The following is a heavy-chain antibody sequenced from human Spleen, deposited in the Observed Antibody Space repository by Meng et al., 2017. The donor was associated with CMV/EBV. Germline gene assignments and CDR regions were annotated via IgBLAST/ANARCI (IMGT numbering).Heavy chain of an antibody. CDR3: ARGGHSSSWYSNYYYYGMDV. Sequence: ASVQVSCKASGYTFTSYDINWVRQATGQGLEWMGWMNPNSGNTGYAQKFQGRVTMTRNTSISTAYMELSSLRSEDTAVYYCARGGHSSSWYSNYYYYGMDVWGQGTTVTVSS. CDR2: MNPNSGNT. V-gene: IGHV1-8*01. D-gene: IGHD6-13*01. CDR1: GYTFTSYD. J-gene: IGHJ6*02.